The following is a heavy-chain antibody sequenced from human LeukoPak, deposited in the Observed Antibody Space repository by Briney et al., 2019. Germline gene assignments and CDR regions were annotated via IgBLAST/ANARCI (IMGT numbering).Heavy chain of an antibody. Sequence: GASVKVSCKASGYTFTSYGIIWVRQAPGQGLEWMGWISAYNGNTNYAQKLQGRVTMTTDTSTSTAYMELRSLRSEDTAVYYCAKGGYDSSGYYFDYWGQGTLVTVSS. CDR3: AKGGYDSSGYYFDY. CDR1: GYTFTSYG. V-gene: IGHV1-18*01. D-gene: IGHD3-22*01. J-gene: IGHJ4*02. CDR2: ISAYNGNT.